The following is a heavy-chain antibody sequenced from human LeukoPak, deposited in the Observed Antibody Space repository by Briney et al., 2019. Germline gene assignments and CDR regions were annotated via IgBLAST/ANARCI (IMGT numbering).Heavy chain of an antibody. CDR3: ARGGPIDYYYGMDV. V-gene: IGHV4-30-4*08. J-gene: IGHJ6*02. Sequence: PSETLSLTCAVYGGSFSGYYWSWIRQPPGKGLEWIGYIYYSGSTYYNPSLKSRVTISVGTSKNQFSLKLSSVTAADTAVYYCARGGPIDYYYGMDVWGQGTTVTVSS. CDR2: IYYSGST. D-gene: IGHD2-21*01. CDR1: GGSFSGYY.